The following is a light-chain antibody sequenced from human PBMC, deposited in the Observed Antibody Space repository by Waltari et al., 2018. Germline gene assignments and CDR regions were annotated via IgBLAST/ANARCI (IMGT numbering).Light chain of an antibody. CDR3: SSFTTSSTLL. CDR2: DVS. Sequence: QSALTPPASVSSSPGTSIPISCTATSSDVGDFTSVSWYQQHPGKAPKFMIYDVSNRPSGVSHRFSGSKSGNTASLTIAGLQAEDEAVYYCSSFTTSSTLLFGGGTKLTVL. CDR1: SSDVGDFTS. V-gene: IGLV2-14*03. J-gene: IGLJ2*01.